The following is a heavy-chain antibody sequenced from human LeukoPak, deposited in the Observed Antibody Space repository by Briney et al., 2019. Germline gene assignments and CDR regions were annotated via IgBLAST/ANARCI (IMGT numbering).Heavy chain of an antibody. D-gene: IGHD3-3*01. Sequence: PSQTLSLTCTVSGGSISSGGYYWSWIRQPPGKGLEWIGYIYYSGSTYYNPSLKSRVTISVDTSKNQFSLKLSSVTAADTAVYYCARQYYDFWSGTPRPDYWGQGTLVTVSS. CDR3: ARQYYDFWSGTPRPDY. J-gene: IGHJ4*02. V-gene: IGHV4-30-4*08. CDR1: GGSISSGGYY. CDR2: IYYSGST.